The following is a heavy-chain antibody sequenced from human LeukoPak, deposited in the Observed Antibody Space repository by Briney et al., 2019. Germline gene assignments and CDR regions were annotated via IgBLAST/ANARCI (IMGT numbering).Heavy chain of an antibody. V-gene: IGHV3-7*01. CDR3: GRGYCSGGSCYGFDY. CDR1: GFTFSSYW. D-gene: IGHD2-15*01. CDR2: IKQDGSEK. J-gene: IGHJ4*02. Sequence: GGSLRLSCAASGFTFSSYWMSWVRQAPGKGLEWVANIKQDGSEKYYVDSVKGRFTISRDNAKNSLYLQMNSLRAEDTAVYYCGRGYCSGGSCYGFDYWGQGTLVTVSS.